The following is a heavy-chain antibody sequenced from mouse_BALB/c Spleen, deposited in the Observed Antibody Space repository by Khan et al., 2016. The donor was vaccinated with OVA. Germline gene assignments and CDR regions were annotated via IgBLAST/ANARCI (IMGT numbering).Heavy chain of an antibody. CDR1: GYTFSSYY. Sequence: QIQLVQSGAELVKPGASVKLSCKASGYTFSSYYMYWVKQRPGQGLEWIGEINPNNGGTNFNEKFKSKATLTVDKSSSTAYMQLSSLTSEDSAVYCCIRSGYGSFAYWGQGTLVTVSA. V-gene: IGHV1S81*02. CDR2: INPNNGGT. J-gene: IGHJ3*01. D-gene: IGHD2-2*01. CDR3: IRSGYGSFAY.